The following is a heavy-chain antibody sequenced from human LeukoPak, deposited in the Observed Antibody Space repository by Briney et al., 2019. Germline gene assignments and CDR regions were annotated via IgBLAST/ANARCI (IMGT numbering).Heavy chain of an antibody. D-gene: IGHD3-22*01. J-gene: IGHJ4*02. Sequence: GGSLRLSCAASGFTFSSYGMSWVRQAPGKGPEWVSAISGSGGSTYYADSVKGRFTISRDNSKNTLYLQMNSLRAEDTAVYYCARYYYDSTLWLFDYWGQGTLVTVSS. CDR3: ARYYYDSTLWLFDY. CDR2: ISGSGGST. CDR1: GFTFSSYG. V-gene: IGHV3-23*01.